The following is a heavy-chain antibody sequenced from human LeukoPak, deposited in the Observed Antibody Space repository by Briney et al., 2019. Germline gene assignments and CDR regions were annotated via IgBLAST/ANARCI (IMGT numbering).Heavy chain of an antibody. V-gene: IGHV3-30-3*01. J-gene: IGHJ5*02. Sequence: TGGSLRLSCAASGFTFSSYAMRWVRQAPGKGLEWVAVISYDGSNKYYADSVKGRFTISRDNSKNTLYLQMNSLRAEDTAVYYCARGTDDYGDYYWFDPWGQGTLVTVSS. D-gene: IGHD4-17*01. CDR3: ARGTDDYGDYYWFDP. CDR1: GFTFSSYA. CDR2: ISYDGSNK.